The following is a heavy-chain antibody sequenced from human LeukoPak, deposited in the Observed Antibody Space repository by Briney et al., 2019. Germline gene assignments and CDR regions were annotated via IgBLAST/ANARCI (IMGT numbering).Heavy chain of an antibody. V-gene: IGHV4-39*01. D-gene: IGHD3-10*01. J-gene: IGHJ4*02. Sequence: TSETLSLTCTVSGGSISSSSYYWGWIRQPPGKGLEWIGSIYYSGSTYYNPSLKSRVTISVDTSKNQFSLKLSSVTAADTAVYYCARTFGKFFDYWGQGTLVTVSS. CDR1: GGSISSSSYY. CDR3: ARTFGKFFDY. CDR2: IYYSGST.